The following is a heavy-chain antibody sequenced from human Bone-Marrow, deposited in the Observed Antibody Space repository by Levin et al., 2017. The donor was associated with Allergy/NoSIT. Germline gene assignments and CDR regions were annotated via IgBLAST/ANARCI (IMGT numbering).Heavy chain of an antibody. J-gene: IGHJ4*02. V-gene: IGHV4-59*01. D-gene: IGHD3-10*01. CDR2: FYYGGST. CDR3: ARGLRVMVRSGEFPQLSFDY. CDR1: GDSISDSS. Sequence: PSETLSLTCTVSGDSISDSSWSWIRQPPGKGLEWIGDFYYGGSTNYNPSFKSRVIISVDTSENQISLNLGSVTAADTAGYYCARGLRVMVRSGEFPQLSFDYWGQGILVTVSS.